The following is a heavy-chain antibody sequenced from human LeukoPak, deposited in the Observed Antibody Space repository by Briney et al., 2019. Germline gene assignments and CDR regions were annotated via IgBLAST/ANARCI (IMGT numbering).Heavy chain of an antibody. V-gene: IGHV3-30*02. Sequence: GGSLRLSCAASGFTFSSYGMHWVRQAPGKGLGWVAFIRYDGSNKYYADSVKGRFTISRDNSKNTLYLQMKSLRAEDTAVYYCAKDSRRDYYFDYWGQGTLVTVSS. CDR1: GFTFSSYG. D-gene: IGHD3/OR15-3a*01. J-gene: IGHJ4*02. CDR3: AKDSRRDYYFDY. CDR2: IRYDGSNK.